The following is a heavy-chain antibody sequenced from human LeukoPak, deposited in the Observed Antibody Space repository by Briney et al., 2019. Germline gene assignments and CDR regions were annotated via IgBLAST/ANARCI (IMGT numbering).Heavy chain of an antibody. CDR1: GYTFTGYY. Sequence: ASVKVSCKASGYTFTGYYIHWVRQAPGEGLEWMGWINPDSGGTNYAQKFQGRVTMTRDTSISTGYRELSRLRSDDTAVYYCARCPKQVGFAYWHFDLWGRGTLVTVSS. CDR2: INPDSGGT. CDR3: ARCPKQVGFAYWHFDL. J-gene: IGHJ2*01. D-gene: IGHD1-26*01. V-gene: IGHV1-2*02.